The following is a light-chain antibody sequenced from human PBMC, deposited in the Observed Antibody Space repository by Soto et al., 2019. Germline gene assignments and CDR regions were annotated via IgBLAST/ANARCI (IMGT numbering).Light chain of an antibody. J-gene: IGLJ1*01. V-gene: IGLV3-25*02. Sequence: SYELTQPPSVSVSPGQTAKITCSGAALATQYAFWYHVRPGQAPVLVIYKDTERPPGIPERFSGSGSGTTVTLTIGGVQAEDEGDYYCQSADNSATYVFGTGTKVTVL. CDR3: QSADNSATYV. CDR2: KDT. CDR1: ALATQY.